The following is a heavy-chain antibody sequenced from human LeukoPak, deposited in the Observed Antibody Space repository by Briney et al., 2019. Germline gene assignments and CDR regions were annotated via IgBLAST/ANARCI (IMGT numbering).Heavy chain of an antibody. CDR1: GFTFSTYA. Sequence: GGSLRLSCAASGFTFSTYAMNWVRQAPGKGLYWVSAISGNGYSTYYADSVKGRFTISRDNSKNTLYLQMNSLRVEDTAVYYCTSWGDTTAEYFQRWGQGTLVTVSS. CDR3: TSWGDTTAEYFQR. V-gene: IGHV3-23*01. CDR2: ISGNGYST. J-gene: IGHJ1*01. D-gene: IGHD2-21*02.